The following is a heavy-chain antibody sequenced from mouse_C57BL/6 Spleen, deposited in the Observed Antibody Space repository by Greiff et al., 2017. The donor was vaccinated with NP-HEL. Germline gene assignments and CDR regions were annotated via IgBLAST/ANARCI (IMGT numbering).Heavy chain of an antibody. CDR2: IDPSDSET. D-gene: IGHD2-4*01. CDR1: GYTFTSYW. J-gene: IGHJ1*03. Sequence: QVQLQQSGAELVRPGSSVKLSCKASGYTFTSYWMHWVKQRPIQGLEWIGNIDPSDSETHYNQKFKDKATLTVDKSSSTAYMQLSSLTSEDSAVYYCARSNYDYSWYFDVWGTGTTVTVSS. V-gene: IGHV1-52*01. CDR3: ARSNYDYSWYFDV.